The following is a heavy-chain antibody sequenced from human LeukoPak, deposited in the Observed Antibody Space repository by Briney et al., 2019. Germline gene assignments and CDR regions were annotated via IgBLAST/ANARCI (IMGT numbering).Heavy chain of an antibody. J-gene: IGHJ4*02. D-gene: IGHD7-27*01. Sequence: GGSLGLSCAGSGFTFCSFWMSWVRQAPGEGVGGVANVNEDGSKKYHVDSMKGRFTISRDNAKNSPYLQVNSLRAEDTAVYYCARAGDRGTVDFWGQGTLVTVSS. CDR1: GFTFCSFW. CDR2: VNEDGSKK. CDR3: ARAGDRGTVDF. V-gene: IGHV3-7*01.